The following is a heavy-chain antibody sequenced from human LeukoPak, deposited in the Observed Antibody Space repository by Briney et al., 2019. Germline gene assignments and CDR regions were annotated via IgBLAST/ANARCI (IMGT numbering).Heavy chain of an antibody. CDR2: IKQDGSEK. J-gene: IGHJ4*02. CDR3: ARRTYYYDSSGYFVRLGSYYFDY. V-gene: IGHV3-7*01. Sequence: QSGGSLRLSCAASGFTFSSYWMSWVRQAPGKGLEWVANIKQDGSEKYYVDSVKGRFTISRDNAKNSLYLQMNSLRAEDTAVYYCARRTYYYDSSGYFVRLGSYYFDYWGQGTLVTVSS. D-gene: IGHD3-22*01. CDR1: GFTFSSYW.